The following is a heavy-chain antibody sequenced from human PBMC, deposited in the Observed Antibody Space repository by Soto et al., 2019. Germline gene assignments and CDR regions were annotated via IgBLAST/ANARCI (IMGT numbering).Heavy chain of an antibody. D-gene: IGHD1-26*01. CDR1: GGSISSYY. J-gene: IGHJ4*02. Sequence: SETLSLTCTVSGGSISSYYWSWIRQPPGKGLEWIGYIYYSGSTNYNTSLKSRVTISVDTSKNQVSLKLSSVTTADTAVYYCARRYGGNFDYWGQGTQVTVS. V-gene: IGHV4-59*01. CDR2: IYYSGST. CDR3: ARRYGGNFDY.